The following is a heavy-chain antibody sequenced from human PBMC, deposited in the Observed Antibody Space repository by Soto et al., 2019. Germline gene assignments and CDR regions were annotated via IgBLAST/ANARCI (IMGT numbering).Heavy chain of an antibody. V-gene: IGHV4-30-2*01. CDR2: IYYSGTT. J-gene: IGHJ6*02. CDR1: NGSVSSGTYS. Sequence: PLSRTCTVSNGSVSSGTYSWSWVRQPPGKGLEWIGYIYYSGTTYYTPSLKSRLTMSMDRANDHFSLNLTSVTAADTAVYFCARGHYYYGMDVWGQGITVTVSS. CDR3: ARGHYYYGMDV.